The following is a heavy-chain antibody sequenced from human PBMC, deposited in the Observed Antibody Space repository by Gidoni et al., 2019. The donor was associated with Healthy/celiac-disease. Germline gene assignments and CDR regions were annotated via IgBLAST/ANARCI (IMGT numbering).Heavy chain of an antibody. CDR2: SIPIFGTA. Sequence: AISWVRQAPGQGLEWMVGSIPIFGTANYAQKFQGRVTITADESTSTAYMELSSLRSEDTAVYYCASGPGVIYDYYYMDVWGKGTTVTVSS. CDR1: A. J-gene: IGHJ6*03. CDR3: ASGPGVIYDYYYMDV. V-gene: IGHV1-69*01. D-gene: IGHD3-10*01.